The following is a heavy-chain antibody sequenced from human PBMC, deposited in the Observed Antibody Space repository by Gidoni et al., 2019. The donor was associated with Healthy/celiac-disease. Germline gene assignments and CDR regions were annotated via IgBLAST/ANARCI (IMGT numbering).Heavy chain of an antibody. V-gene: IGHV3-30*04. CDR3: ARDNIALDDFWSGYYTGGVDY. CDR1: GFTFSSYA. J-gene: IGHJ4*02. Sequence: QVQLVESGGGVVQPGRSLRLSCAASGFTFSSYAMHWVRQAPGKGLEWVEVISYDGSNKYYADSVKGRFTISRDNSKNTLYLQMNSLRAEDTAVYYCARDNIALDDFWSGYYTGGVDYWGQGTLVTVSS. CDR2: ISYDGSNK. D-gene: IGHD3-3*01.